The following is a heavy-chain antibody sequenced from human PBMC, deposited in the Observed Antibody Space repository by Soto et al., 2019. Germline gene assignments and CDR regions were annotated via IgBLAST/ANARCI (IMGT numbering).Heavy chain of an antibody. CDR1: AFTFSTYW. CDR2: IKQDGSEK. CDR3: VRGCGRSSCPYYFDY. V-gene: IGHV3-7*01. Sequence: EVQLVESGGGLVQPGGSLRLSCAASAFTFSTYWMSWLRQAPGKGLEWVATIKQDGSEKYHVDSVKGRFTISRDNAKESLYLEMNNLRAEDPAVYFCVRGCGRSSCPYYFDYWGQGSLVTVSS. J-gene: IGHJ4*02. D-gene: IGHD2-2*01.